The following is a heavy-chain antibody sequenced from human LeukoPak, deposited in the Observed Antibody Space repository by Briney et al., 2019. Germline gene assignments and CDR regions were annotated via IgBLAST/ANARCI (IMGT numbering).Heavy chain of an antibody. CDR1: GFTFSSYA. J-gene: IGHJ5*02. CDR2: ISYDGSNK. V-gene: IGHV3-30*04. D-gene: IGHD3-10*01. Sequence: GRSLRLSCAASGFTFSSYAMHWVRQAPGKGLEWVAVISYDGSNKYYADSVKGRFTISRDNSKNTLYLQMNSLRAEDTAVYYCYGSGSYYNNWFDPWGQGTLVTVSS. CDR3: YGSGSYYNNWFDP.